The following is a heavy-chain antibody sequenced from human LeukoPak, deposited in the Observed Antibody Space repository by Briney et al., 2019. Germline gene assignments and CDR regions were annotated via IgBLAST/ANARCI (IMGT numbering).Heavy chain of an antibody. Sequence: GASVKVSCKASGYTFTSYGISWVRQAPGQGLEWMGWISAYNGNTNYAQKLQGRVTMTTDTSTSTAYMELRSLRSDDTAVYYRASDSSGYFDAFDIWGQGTMVTVSS. J-gene: IGHJ3*02. CDR1: GYTFTSYG. D-gene: IGHD3-22*01. V-gene: IGHV1-18*01. CDR3: ASDSSGYFDAFDI. CDR2: ISAYNGNT.